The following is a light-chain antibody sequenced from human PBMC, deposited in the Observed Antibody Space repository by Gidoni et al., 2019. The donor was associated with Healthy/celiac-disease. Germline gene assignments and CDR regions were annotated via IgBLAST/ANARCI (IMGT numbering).Light chain of an antibody. CDR1: QSVSSSY. V-gene: IGKV3-20*01. CDR3: QQYGSSPQT. J-gene: IGKJ1*01. CDR2: GAS. Sequence: EIVLTQSPGTLSLPPGERATLSCRVSQSVSSSYLAWYQQKPGQAPRLLIYGASSRATGIPDRFSGSGSGTDFTLTISRLEPEDFAVYYCQQYGSSPQTFDQGTKVEIK.